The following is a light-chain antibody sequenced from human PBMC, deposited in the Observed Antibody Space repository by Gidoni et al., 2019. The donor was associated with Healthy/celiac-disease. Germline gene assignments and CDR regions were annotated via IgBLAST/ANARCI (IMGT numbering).Light chain of an antibody. V-gene: IGKV3-20*01. CDR1: QSVTNNY. CDR2: DAS. J-gene: IGKJ2*01. Sequence: VLTQSPGTLSVSPGERATLSCRASQSVTNNYLSWYQQKPGQAPRLVIYDASNRATGTPDRFSCSGSGPDFTLTISRLEPEDFAVYYWQQSGSSPYTFGQGSKLEIK. CDR3: QQSGSSPYT.